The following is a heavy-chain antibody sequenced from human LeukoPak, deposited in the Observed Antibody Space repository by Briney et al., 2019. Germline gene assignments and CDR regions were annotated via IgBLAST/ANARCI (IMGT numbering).Heavy chain of an antibody. Sequence: SETLSLTCAVYVGPFRGYSWSGIRKPPGKGLEWIGEINHSGSTNYNPSLKSRVTISVDTSKNQFSLKLSSVTAADTAVYYCPSRDGYNFGYWGQGTLVTVSS. CDR2: INHSGST. J-gene: IGHJ4*02. CDR1: VGPFRGYS. CDR3: PSRDGYNFGY. D-gene: IGHD5-24*01. V-gene: IGHV4-34*01.